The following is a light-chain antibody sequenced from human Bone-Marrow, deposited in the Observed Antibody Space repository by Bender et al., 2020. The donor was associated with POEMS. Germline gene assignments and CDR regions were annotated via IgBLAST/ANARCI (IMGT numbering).Light chain of an antibody. CDR3: AAWEDSLNGWV. V-gene: IGLV3-21*01. CDR1: NIGRKS. CDR2: YDF. J-gene: IGLJ3*02. Sequence: SYVLSQPPSVSVAPGKTATITCGGNNIGRKSVFWYQQKPGQAPSLIVYYDFERPSGIPERFSGSNSGTSASLAISGLQSEDEADYYCAAWEDSLNGWVFGGGTKLTVL.